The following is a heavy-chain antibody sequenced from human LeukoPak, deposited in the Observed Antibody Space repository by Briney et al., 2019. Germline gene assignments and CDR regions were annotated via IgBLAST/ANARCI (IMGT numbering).Heavy chain of an antibody. J-gene: IGHJ3*02. Sequence: GGSLRLSCAASGFTFSSYALTWVPQAPGKGLEWVSVIGRNGDIYYADSVEGRFTISRDNSKNTLYLQMNSLRAEDTAVYYCAKYQLLKSNYWRDAFDIWGQGTMVTVSS. V-gene: IGHV3-23*01. CDR1: GFTFSSYA. D-gene: IGHD1-1*01. CDR2: IGRNGDI. CDR3: AKYQLLKSNYWRDAFDI.